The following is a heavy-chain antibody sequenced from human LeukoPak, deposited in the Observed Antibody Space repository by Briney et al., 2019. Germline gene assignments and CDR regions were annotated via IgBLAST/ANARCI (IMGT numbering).Heavy chain of an antibody. J-gene: IGHJ4*02. CDR1: GFTFSSYG. CDR3: AKDDTARDDLAVALDY. CDR2: ISYDGSNK. Sequence: GGSLRLSCAASGFTFSSYGMHWVRQAPGKGLVWVAVISYDGSNKYYADSVKGRFTISRDNSKNTLYLQMNSLRAEDTAVYYCAKDDTARDDLAVALDYWGQGTLVTVSS. D-gene: IGHD6-19*01. V-gene: IGHV3-30*18.